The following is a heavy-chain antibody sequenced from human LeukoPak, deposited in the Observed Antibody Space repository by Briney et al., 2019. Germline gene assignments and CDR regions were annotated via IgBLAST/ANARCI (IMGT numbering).Heavy chain of an antibody. V-gene: IGHV1-2*02. CDR1: GYTFTDYY. D-gene: IGHD2-2*01. J-gene: IGHJ4*02. Sequence: ASVKVSCKASGYTFTDYYMHWVRQAPGQGFEWMGWINPNDGDTNYAQKFQGRVTMTRDTSISTAHMEVSRLRSDDTAVYYCARANFLYCGSTTCLFDYWGQGTLVTVSS. CDR2: INPNDGDT. CDR3: ARANFLYCGSTTCLFDY.